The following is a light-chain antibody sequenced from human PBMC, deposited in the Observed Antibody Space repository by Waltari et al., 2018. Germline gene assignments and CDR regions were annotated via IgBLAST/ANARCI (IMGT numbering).Light chain of an antibody. Sequence: QSVLTQPPSVSGAPGQSVTISCPGSSSNIRARYDVHWYQQVPGAAPKLLIYGNTNRPSGVPDRFSGSKSGTSASLAITGLQAEDEADYYCQSYDSSLSVLFGGGTKLTVL. V-gene: IGLV1-40*01. CDR2: GNT. J-gene: IGLJ2*01. CDR3: QSYDSSLSVL. CDR1: SSNIRARYD.